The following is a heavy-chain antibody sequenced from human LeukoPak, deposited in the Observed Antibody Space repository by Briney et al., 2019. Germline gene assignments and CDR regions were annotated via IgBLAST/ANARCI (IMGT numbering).Heavy chain of an antibody. J-gene: IGHJ4*02. D-gene: IGHD5-24*01. V-gene: IGHV4-31*03. CDR1: GGSISSGGYY. CDR2: IYYNGIT. Sequence: PSQTLSLTCTVSGGSISSGGYYWSWIRQHPGKGLEWIGYIYYNGITYYSPSLKSRVTISIDPSKDLFSLELSSVTAADTAVYHCARVAEMATIFYFDYWAREPWSPSPQ. CDR3: ARVAEMATIFYFDY.